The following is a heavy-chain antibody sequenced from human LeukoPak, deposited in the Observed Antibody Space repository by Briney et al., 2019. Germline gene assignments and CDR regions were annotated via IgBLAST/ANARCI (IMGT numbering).Heavy chain of an antibody. CDR3: ARQTHSGYTPPPFDY. Sequence: SETLSLTCTVSGSSISSYYWSWIRQPPGKGLEWIGYIYYSGSTNYNPSLKSRVTISVDTSKNQFSLKLSSVTAADTAVYYCARQTHSGYTPPPFDYWGQGTLVTVSS. CDR2: IYYSGST. CDR1: GSSISSYY. D-gene: IGHD5-12*01. V-gene: IGHV4-59*01. J-gene: IGHJ4*02.